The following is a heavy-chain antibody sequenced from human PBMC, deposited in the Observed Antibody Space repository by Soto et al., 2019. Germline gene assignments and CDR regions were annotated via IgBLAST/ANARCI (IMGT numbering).Heavy chain of an antibody. Sequence: VQLQESGPGLVKPSQTLSLTCTVSGGSIRSGGYFWSWVRQQPGKGLEWIGHIYYRGGTSYNPSLESRVAMPVDTSKNEFTLKVNSVTAADMAIYYCARFAKEENPKLESWYAFDFWGRGTLVTVSS. CDR2: IYYRGGT. V-gene: IGHV4-31*03. J-gene: IGHJ4*02. CDR3: ARFAKEENPKLESWYAFDF. CDR1: GGSIRSGGYF. D-gene: IGHD6-13*01.